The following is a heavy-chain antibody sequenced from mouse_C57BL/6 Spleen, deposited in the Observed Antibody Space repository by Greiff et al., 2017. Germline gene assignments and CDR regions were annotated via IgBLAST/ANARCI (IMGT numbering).Heavy chain of an antibody. CDR2: IDPSDSYT. Sequence: VKLQQPGAELVRPGTSVKLSCKASGYTFTSYWMHWVKQRPGQGLEWIGVIDPSDSYTNYNQKFKGKATLTVDTSSSTAYMQLSNLTSEDSAVYYCARSTMVTGAYWGQGTLVTVSA. V-gene: IGHV1-59*01. J-gene: IGHJ3*01. CDR3: ARSTMVTGAY. D-gene: IGHD2-2*01. CDR1: GYTFTSYW.